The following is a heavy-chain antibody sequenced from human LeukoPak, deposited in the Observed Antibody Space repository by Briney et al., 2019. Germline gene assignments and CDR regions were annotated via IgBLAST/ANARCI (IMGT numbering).Heavy chain of an antibody. CDR2: ISSSSSTI. V-gene: IGHV3-48*01. J-gene: IGHJ4*02. Sequence: PWGSLRLSWSASGFTFSSYGMSWVRQAPGKGLGGVSYISSSSSTIYYADSVKGRFTISRDNAKNSLYLQMNSLRAEDTAVYYCARGGEGHYYFDYWGQGTLVTVSS. CDR1: GFTFSSYG. CDR3: ARGGEGHYYFDY. D-gene: IGHD1-26*01.